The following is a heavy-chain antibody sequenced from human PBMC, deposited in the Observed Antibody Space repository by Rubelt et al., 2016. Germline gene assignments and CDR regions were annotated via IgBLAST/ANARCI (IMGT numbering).Heavy chain of an antibody. CDR2: IYYTAFT. D-gene: IGHD3-16*01. V-gene: IGHV4-39*01. CDR3: ARLGVEHQVPHL. Sequence: QLQLQESGPGLVKPSETLSLTCTVSGGSISSSSYYWGWIRQPPGKGLEWIGSIYYTAFTYYNLSLKGRVTISVDTSKNQFSLNLNSAAAADTAVYYCARLGVEHQVPHLWGQGALVTVS. J-gene: IGHJ5*02. CDR1: GGSISSSSYY.